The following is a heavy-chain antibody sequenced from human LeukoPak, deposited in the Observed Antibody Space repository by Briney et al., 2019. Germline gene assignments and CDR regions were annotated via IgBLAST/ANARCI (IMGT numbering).Heavy chain of an antibody. CDR3: ARAFLGYGSGHDAFDI. J-gene: IGHJ3*02. CDR2: IYYSGST. CDR1: GGSISSGNYY. Sequence: SETLSLTCTVSGGSISSGNYYWSWIRQPPGKGLEWIGYIYYSGSTYYNPSLKSRVTISVDTSKNQFSLKLSPVTAADTAVYYCARAFLGYGSGHDAFDIWGQGTMVTVSS. D-gene: IGHD3-10*01. V-gene: IGHV4-30-4*01.